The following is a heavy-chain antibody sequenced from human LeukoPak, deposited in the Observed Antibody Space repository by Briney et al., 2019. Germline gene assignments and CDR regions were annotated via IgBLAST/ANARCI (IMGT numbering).Heavy chain of an antibody. J-gene: IGHJ3*02. Sequence: SVKVSCKASGGTFSSYAISWVRQAPGQGLEWMGGIIPIFGTANYAQKFQGRVTITADESTSTAYMELSSLRSEDTAVYYCAREGVLAYCGGDCSARTFDIWGQGTMVTVSS. CDR1: GGTFSSYA. V-gene: IGHV1-69*13. CDR2: IIPIFGTA. CDR3: AREGVLAYCGGDCSARTFDI. D-gene: IGHD2-21*02.